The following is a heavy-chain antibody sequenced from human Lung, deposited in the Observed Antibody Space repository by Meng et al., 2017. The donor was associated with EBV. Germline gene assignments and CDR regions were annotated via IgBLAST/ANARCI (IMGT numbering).Heavy chain of an antibody. Sequence: VQLHESGPGLVEPSPTPSLTCTVYGGSISSGGYYWSWIRQHPGKGLEWIGYIYYSGSTYYNPSLQNRVTISVYTSKNKFSLKLSSVTAADTAVYYCAATVTDGYFDYWGQGTLVTVSS. CDR2: IYYSGST. V-gene: IGHV4-31*03. D-gene: IGHD4-11*01. CDR3: AATVTDGYFDY. CDR1: GGSISSGGYY. J-gene: IGHJ4*02.